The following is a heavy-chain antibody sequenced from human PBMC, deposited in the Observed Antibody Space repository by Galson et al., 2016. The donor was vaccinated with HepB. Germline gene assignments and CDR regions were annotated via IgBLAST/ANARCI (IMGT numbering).Heavy chain of an antibody. Sequence: SLRLSCAASGFSISTFWMTWVRQAPGKGLEWVANINGDGSEERYVDSVKGRFSISRDNGKNSLYLEMNSLRGEDSAVYYCNSGYTSGFWGQGILVTVSS. CDR1: GFSISTFW. J-gene: IGHJ4*02. CDR3: NSGYTSGF. CDR2: INGDGSEE. D-gene: IGHD6-19*01. V-gene: IGHV3-7*02.